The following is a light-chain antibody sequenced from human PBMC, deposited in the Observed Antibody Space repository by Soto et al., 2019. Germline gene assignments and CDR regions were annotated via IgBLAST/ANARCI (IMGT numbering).Light chain of an antibody. V-gene: IGKV1-5*01. CDR3: QQYNTYST. CDR1: QSISTW. J-gene: IGKJ5*01. CDR2: DAS. Sequence: DIQMTQSPSTLSASVGDRVTITCRASQSISTWLAWYQQKIGKAPKLLIYDASTLKSGVPARFSGSGSGTEFTLTISSLQPDDFATYYCQQYNTYSTFGQGTRLEIK.